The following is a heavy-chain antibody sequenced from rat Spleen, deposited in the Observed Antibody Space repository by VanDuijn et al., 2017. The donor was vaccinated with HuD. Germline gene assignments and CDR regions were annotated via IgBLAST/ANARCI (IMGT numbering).Heavy chain of an antibody. CDR2: ISYDGSST. CDR3: ARHRMGYVDY. J-gene: IGHJ2*01. Sequence: WVRQAPKKGLEWVATISYDGSSTYYRDSVKGRFTISRDNAKSTLYLQMDSLRSEDTATYYCARHRMGYVDYWGQGVMVTVSS. D-gene: IGHD4-3*01. V-gene: IGHV5-7*01.